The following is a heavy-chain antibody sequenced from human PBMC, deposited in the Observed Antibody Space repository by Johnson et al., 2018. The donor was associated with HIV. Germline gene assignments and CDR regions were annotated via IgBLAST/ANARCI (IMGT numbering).Heavy chain of an antibody. CDR3: ARARTSQRWELLPDDAFDI. CDR2: DGGTT. V-gene: IGHV3-30*13. J-gene: IGHJ3*02. Sequence: DGGTTYYADSVKGRLTISGDNSKNSLYIQMKRPRGEDTAVYYCARARTSQRWELLPDDAFDIWGQGTMVTVSS. D-gene: IGHD1-26*01.